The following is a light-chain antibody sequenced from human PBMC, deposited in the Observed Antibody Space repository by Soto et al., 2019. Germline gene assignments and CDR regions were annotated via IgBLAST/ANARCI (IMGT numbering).Light chain of an antibody. CDR3: CSYAGTYNFV. J-gene: IGLJ1*01. Sequence: SALTQPRSVSGSPGQSVTISCTATTNDFGTYKYVSWYQQHPDKAPKLMIYDVTKRPSGVPDRFSASKSDNTASLTISGLQPDDEAHYYCCSYAGTYNFVFGTGTKVTVL. CDR1: TNDFGTYKY. V-gene: IGLV2-11*01. CDR2: DVT.